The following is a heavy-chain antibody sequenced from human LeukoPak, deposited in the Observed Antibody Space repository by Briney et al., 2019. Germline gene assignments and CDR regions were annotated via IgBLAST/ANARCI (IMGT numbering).Heavy chain of an antibody. Sequence: GGSLRLSCAASGFSVSKNYRSWVRQAPGKGLEWVSVIYGAGKTHYADSVKGRFNISRDNSKNTLYLQMNSLRAEDTAVYYCARDTYYGSGSYYRYTFDSWGQGTMVTVSS. J-gene: IGHJ4*02. CDR2: IYGAGKT. CDR1: GFSVSKNY. CDR3: ARDTYYGSGSYYRYTFDS. V-gene: IGHV3-53*01. D-gene: IGHD3-10*01.